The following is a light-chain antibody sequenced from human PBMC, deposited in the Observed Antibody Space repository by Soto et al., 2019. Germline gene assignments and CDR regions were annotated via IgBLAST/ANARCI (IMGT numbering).Light chain of an antibody. CDR2: EVS. V-gene: IGLV2-23*02. Sequence: QSALTQPASLFGSPGQSITISCTGTSSDFGSYNCVSWYQQHPGEVPKLVLFEVSKRPSGVSGRFSGSKSGNTASLKISGRQADDEADYYCCSFTSTSTQVFGPGTKLTGL. CDR3: CSFTSTSTQV. J-gene: IGLJ1*01. CDR1: SSDFGSYNC.